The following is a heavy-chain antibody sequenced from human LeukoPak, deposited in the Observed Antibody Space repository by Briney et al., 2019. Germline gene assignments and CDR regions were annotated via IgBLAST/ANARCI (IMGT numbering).Heavy chain of an antibody. CDR1: GGTFSSYA. V-gene: IGHV1-69*04. D-gene: IGHD3-22*01. Sequence: SVKVSCKASGGTFSSYAISWVRPAPGQGLEWMGRIIPILGIANYAQKFQGRVTITADKSTSTAYMELGSLRSEDTAVYYCARDLSSSGYEDDAFDIWGQGTMVTVSS. CDR2: IIPILGIA. J-gene: IGHJ3*02. CDR3: ARDLSSSGYEDDAFDI.